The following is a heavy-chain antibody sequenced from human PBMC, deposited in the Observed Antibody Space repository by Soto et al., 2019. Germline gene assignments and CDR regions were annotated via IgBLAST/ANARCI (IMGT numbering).Heavy chain of an antibody. CDR3: ARGWGYDSSDYYYAY. Sequence: QVQLVQSGAEVRKPGSSVKVSCKASVGTFSRHAISWVRQAPGQGLEWLGGIIPIFGTANHAQKFQGRVTIIADASTSTAYLELSSLRSEDTAIYYCARGWGYDSSDYYYAYWCQGTLVIVSS. CDR2: IIPIFGTA. CDR1: VGTFSRHA. D-gene: IGHD3-22*01. V-gene: IGHV1-69*01. J-gene: IGHJ4*02.